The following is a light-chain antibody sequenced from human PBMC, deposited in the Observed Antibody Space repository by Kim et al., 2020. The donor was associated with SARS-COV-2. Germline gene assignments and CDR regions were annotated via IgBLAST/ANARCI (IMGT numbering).Light chain of an antibody. Sequence: GHAVTSSCSGTSSDIGAYNHVSWYQQPPGTVHILMIYEVTNRPSGISNRFSGSKSSNAASLTISGLQAEDEGDYYCGGYTTSGAWVFGGGTQLTVL. V-gene: IGLV2-14*01. CDR1: SSDIGAYNH. CDR2: EVT. J-gene: IGLJ3*02. CDR3: GGYTTSGAWV.